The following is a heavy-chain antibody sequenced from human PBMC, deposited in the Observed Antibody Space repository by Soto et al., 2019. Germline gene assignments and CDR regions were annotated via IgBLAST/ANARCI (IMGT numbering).Heavy chain of an antibody. J-gene: IGHJ4*02. D-gene: IGHD5-12*01. CDR3: ARGPHIGDGYQLFDY. Sequence: SETLSLTCAVYGGSFSGYYWSWIRQPLGKGLEWIGEINHSGSTNYNPSLKSRVTISVDTSKNQFSLKLSSVTAADTAVYYCARGPHIGDGYQLFDYWGQGTLVTVSS. CDR2: INHSGST. V-gene: IGHV4-34*01. CDR1: GGSFSGYY.